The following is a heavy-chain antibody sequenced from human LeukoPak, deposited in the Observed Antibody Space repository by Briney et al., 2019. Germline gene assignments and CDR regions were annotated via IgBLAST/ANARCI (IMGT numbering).Heavy chain of an antibody. Sequence: ASVKVSCKASGYTFTSYYMHWVRPAPGQGLEWMGIINPSGGSTSYAQKFQGRVTMTRDTSTSTVYMELSSLRSEDTAVYYCARVTLGDWPDPYGMDVWGQGTTVTVSS. CDR2: INPSGGST. D-gene: IGHD2-21*02. CDR1: GYTFTSYY. V-gene: IGHV1-46*01. CDR3: ARVTLGDWPDPYGMDV. J-gene: IGHJ6*02.